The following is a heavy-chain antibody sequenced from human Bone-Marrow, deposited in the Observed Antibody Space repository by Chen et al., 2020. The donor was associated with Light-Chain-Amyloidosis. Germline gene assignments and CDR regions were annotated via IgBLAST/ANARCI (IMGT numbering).Heavy chain of an antibody. Sequence: EVQLVESGGGLVQPGGSLRLSFATSGFNFSSFGMSWVRRAPGKGLEWVSTVSGSTVSTYYAGAVKGRFIISRDNSKSTLYLQMNSLRAGDTAVYFCTRKGGYFDFWGQGSLVTVSS. CDR2: VSGSTVST. J-gene: IGHJ4*02. D-gene: IGHD3-10*01. CDR3: TRKGGYFDF. V-gene: IGHV3-23*04. CDR1: GFNFSSFG.